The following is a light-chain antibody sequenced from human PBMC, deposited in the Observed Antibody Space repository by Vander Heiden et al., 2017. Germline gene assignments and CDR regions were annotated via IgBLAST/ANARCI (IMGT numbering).Light chain of an antibody. CDR3: CSYTRSSTLV. CDR1: SSDIGDHDH. V-gene: IGLV2-14*01. CDR2: EVS. J-gene: IGLJ1*01. Sequence: QSALTQTASASGSPGQSITISCTGTSSDIGDHDHVSWYQQHPGKVPKVIIYEVSKRPSGVSNRFSGSKSGNTASLTISGLQAEDDADYYCCSYTRSSTLVFGTGTKVTAL.